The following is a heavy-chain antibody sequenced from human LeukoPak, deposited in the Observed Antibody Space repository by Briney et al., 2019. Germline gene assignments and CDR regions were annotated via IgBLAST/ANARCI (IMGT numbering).Heavy chain of an antibody. CDR2: ISGSGGGK. J-gene: IGHJ4*02. V-gene: IGHV3-23*01. CDR1: GFTVSSYA. CDR3: AKEWRFSSSWYQYYFDY. D-gene: IGHD6-13*01. Sequence: PGGSLRLSCAASGFTVSSYAMSWVRQAPGKGLEWISAISGSGGGKYYADSVKGRFTISRDTSTNTLYLQLNSLRVDDTAVYFCAKEWRFSSSWYQYYFDYWGQGTLVTVSS.